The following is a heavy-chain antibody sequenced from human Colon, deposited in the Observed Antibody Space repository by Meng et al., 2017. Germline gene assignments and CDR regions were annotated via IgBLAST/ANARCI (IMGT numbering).Heavy chain of an antibody. V-gene: IGHV3-30-3*01. CDR1: GFIFRNYA. CDR3: AKETSDSSAFYRYDI. J-gene: IGHJ4*02. CDR2: ISYDGSYK. Sequence: QVQLVESGGGVVQPGRSLRLSCAASGFIFRNYAMHWVRQAPGKGLEWVAVISYDGSYKNYADPVKGRFTISRDNSKNTLYLQMDSLRAEDTAVYYCAKETSDSSAFYRYDIWGQGSLVTVSS. D-gene: IGHD3-22*01.